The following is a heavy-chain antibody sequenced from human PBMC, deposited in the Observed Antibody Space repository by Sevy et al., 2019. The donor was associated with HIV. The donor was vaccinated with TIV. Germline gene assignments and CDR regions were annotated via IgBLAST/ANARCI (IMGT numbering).Heavy chain of an antibody. CDR3: AKVSGSGSYYHYYYYYGMDV. CDR1: GFTFSSYA. D-gene: IGHD3-10*01. V-gene: IGHV3-23*01. J-gene: IGHJ6*02. Sequence: GGSLRLSCAASGFTFSSYAMSWVRQAPGKGLEWVSAISGSGGSTYYADSVKGRFTISRDNSKNTLYLQMNSLRAEDTAVYYCAKVSGSGSYYHYYYYYGMDVWGQGTTVTVPS. CDR2: ISGSGGST.